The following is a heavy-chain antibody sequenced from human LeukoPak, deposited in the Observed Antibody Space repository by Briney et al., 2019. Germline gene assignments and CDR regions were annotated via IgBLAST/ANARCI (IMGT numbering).Heavy chain of an antibody. D-gene: IGHD6-6*01. CDR2: ISSSGSTI. CDR1: GFTFSSYE. V-gene: IGHV3-48*03. J-gene: IGHJ4*02. Sequence: GGSLRLSCAASGFTFSSYEMNWVRQAPGKGLEWVSYISSSGSTIYYADSVKGRFTISRDNSKNTLYLQMNSLRAEDTAVYYCAKLPSYSSSSIYEGYYFDYWGQGTLVTVSS. CDR3: AKLPSYSSSSIYEGYYFDY.